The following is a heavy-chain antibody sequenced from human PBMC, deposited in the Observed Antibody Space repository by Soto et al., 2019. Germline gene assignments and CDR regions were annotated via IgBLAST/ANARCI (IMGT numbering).Heavy chain of an antibody. CDR3: ARATESHYFDY. Sequence: QVQLQESGPGLVKPSQTLSLTCTLSGASITSSGYYWSWIRLHPGEGLEWIGYIYYRGTTYYNPSLQRXGTGSXXTSKKEFSLTLPSVTAADTAVYYCARATESHYFDYWGRGILVTVTS. CDR1: GASITSSGYY. J-gene: IGHJ4*02. V-gene: IGHV4-31*01. CDR2: IYYRGTT.